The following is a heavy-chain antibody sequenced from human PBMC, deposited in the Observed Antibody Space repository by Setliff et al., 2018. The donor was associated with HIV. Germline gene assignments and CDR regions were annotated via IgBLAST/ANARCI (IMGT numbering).Heavy chain of an antibody. CDR3: ARSGVSSSWYRVNWFDP. CDR1: AGSISSGNYY. V-gene: IGHV4-61*09. J-gene: IGHJ5*02. Sequence: PSETLSLTCSVSAGSISSGNYYWNWVRQPAGKGLEWVGHIYTNGSTAYNPSFKSRVTMALDTSKNHFSLNLISVTDADTAVYYCARSGVSSSWYRVNWFDPWGQGILVTVSS. CDR2: IYTNGST. D-gene: IGHD6-13*01.